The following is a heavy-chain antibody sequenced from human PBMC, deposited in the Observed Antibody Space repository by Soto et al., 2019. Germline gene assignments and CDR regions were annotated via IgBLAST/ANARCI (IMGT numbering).Heavy chain of an antibody. CDR2: INVDNGNT. J-gene: IGHJ5*02. D-gene: IGHD3-10*01. CDR1: GYTFTNYG. CDR3: ARGVGSGSYYNQYNWFDP. V-gene: IGHV1-18*01. Sequence: QVQLVQSGGEVKKPGASVKVSCKASGYTFTNYGISWVRQAPRPRRDCMGWINVDNGNTKYAQKVQGRVTMTTDTSTSTAYMELRSLRSDDTAVYYCARGVGSGSYYNQYNWFDPWGQGTLVTVSS.